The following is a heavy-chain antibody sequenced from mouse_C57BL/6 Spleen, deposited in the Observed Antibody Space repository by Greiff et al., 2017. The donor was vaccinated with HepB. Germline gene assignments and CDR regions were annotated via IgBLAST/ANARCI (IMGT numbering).Heavy chain of an antibody. Sequence: EVKLVESGGGLVKPGGSLKLSCAASGFTFSSYAMSWVRQTPEKRLEWVATISDGGSYTYYPDNVKGRFTISRDNAKNNLYLQRSHLKSEDTAMYYCARGAGSSWDAMDYWGQGTSVTVS. CDR2: ISDGGSYT. CDR3: ARGAGSSWDAMDY. V-gene: IGHV5-4*03. D-gene: IGHD1-1*01. J-gene: IGHJ4*01. CDR1: GFTFSSYA.